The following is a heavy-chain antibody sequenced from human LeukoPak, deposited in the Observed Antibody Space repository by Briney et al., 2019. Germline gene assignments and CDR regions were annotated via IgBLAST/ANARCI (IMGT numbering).Heavy chain of an antibody. CDR1: GFTFSSFS. D-gene: IGHD2-2*02. CDR2: LSSSSSYI. CDR3: ARSCSSTSCYSDY. J-gene: IGHJ4*02. Sequence: GGSLRLSCAASGFTFSSFSMNWVRQAPGKGLEGGSSLSSSSSYIYYADSVKGRFTISRDNAKNSLYLQMNSLRAEDTAVYYCARSCSSTSCYSDYWGQGTLLTLSS. V-gene: IGHV3-21*01.